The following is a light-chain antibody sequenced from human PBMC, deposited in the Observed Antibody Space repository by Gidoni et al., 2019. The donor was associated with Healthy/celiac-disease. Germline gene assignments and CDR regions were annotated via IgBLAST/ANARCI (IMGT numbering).Light chain of an antibody. CDR3: QQSHSTPRT. CDR2: AAS. CDR1: QSISSY. J-gene: IGKJ1*01. Sequence: DIHMTQSPSSLSASVGDRVTITCRASQSISSYLNWYQQKPGQSPKLLIYAASILQSGVPSRFSGSGSGTDFTLTISSLKPEDFATYYCQQSHSTPRTFGQWTKVEIK. V-gene: IGKV1-39*01.